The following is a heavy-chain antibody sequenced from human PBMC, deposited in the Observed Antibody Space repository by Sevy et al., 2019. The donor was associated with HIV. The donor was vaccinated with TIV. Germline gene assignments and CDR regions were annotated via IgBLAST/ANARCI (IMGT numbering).Heavy chain of an antibody. CDR1: GYTLTELS. CDR3: ATAVSDIVVVPAAERYYGMDV. D-gene: IGHD2-2*01. Sequence: ASVKVSCKVSGYTLTELSMHWVRQAPGKGLEWMGGFDPEDGETIYVQKFQGRVTMTEDTSTDTAYMEVSSLRSEDTAVYYCATAVSDIVVVPAAERYYGMDVRGQGTTVTVSS. V-gene: IGHV1-24*01. J-gene: IGHJ6*02. CDR2: FDPEDGET.